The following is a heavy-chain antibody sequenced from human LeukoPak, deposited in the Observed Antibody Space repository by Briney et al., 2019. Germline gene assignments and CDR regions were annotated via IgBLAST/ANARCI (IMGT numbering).Heavy chain of an antibody. CDR2: IWYDGSNK. D-gene: IGHD3-22*01. CDR1: GFTFSSYG. CDR3: ARGYYDSSGYLYYFDY. J-gene: IGHJ4*02. V-gene: IGHV3-33*01. Sequence: GRSLRLSCAASGFTFSSYGMHWVRQAPGKGLEWVAVIWYDGSNKYYADSVKGRFTISRDNSKNTLYLQMNSLRAEDTAVYYCARGYYDSSGYLYYFDYWGQGTLVTVSS.